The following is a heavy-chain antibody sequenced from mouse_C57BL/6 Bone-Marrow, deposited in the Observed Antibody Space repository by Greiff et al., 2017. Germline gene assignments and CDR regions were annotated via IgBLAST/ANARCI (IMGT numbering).Heavy chain of an antibody. D-gene: IGHD2-3*01. J-gene: IGHJ1*03. CDR3: ARNDCYYYCDIDV. Sequence: VKLQQSGPELVMPGASVKISCKASGYAFSSSWMNWVKQRPGKGLEWIGRIYPGDGDTNYNGKFKGKATLTADKSSSTAYMQLSSLTSEDSVFYCGARNDCYYYCDIDVWGTGTTVTVSS. CDR2: IYPGDGDT. V-gene: IGHV1-82*01. CDR1: GYAFSSSW.